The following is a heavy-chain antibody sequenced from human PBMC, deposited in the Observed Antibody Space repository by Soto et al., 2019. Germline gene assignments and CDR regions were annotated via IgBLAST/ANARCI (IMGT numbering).Heavy chain of an antibody. CDR2: INVYNGNT. V-gene: IGHV1-18*01. CDR3: ARGVGSESYYNQYNWFAP. Sequence: QVQLVQSGGEVKKPGASVKVSCKASGYTFTNYGISWVRQAPGQGLEWMGWINVYNGNTKYAQKVQGRVTMTTDTSTSPAYMELRSLRADDTAVYYCARGVGSESYYNQYNWFAPCGQGNLVTVSS. J-gene: IGHJ5*02. CDR1: GYTFTNYG. D-gene: IGHD3-10*01.